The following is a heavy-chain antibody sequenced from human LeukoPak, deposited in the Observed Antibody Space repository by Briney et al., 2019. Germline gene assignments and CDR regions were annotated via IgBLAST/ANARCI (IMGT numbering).Heavy chain of an antibody. CDR3: AKTRGNSWSGFDY. CDR2: ISGSGGGT. V-gene: IGHV3-23*01. Sequence: GGSLRLSCAASGFTFTTYAKSWVRQAPGKGLEWVSLISGSGGGTYYAASVKGRFTISRGNSKNTLYLQMNSLRAEDTAVYYCAKTRGNSWSGFDYWGQGTLVTVSS. D-gene: IGHD6-13*01. CDR1: GFTFTTYA. J-gene: IGHJ4*02.